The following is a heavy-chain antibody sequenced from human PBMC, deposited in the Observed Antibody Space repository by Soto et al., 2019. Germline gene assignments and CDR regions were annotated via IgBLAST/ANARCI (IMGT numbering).Heavy chain of an antibody. V-gene: IGHV4-59*01. CDR2: IYYSGST. Sequence: SETLSLTCTVSGGSIISYYWSWIRQPPGKGLEWIGYIYYSGSTNYNPSLKSRVTISVDTSKNQFSLKLSSVTAADTAVYYCARVTEWLQPDYWGQGTLVTVSS. CDR1: GGSIISYY. J-gene: IGHJ4*02. D-gene: IGHD5-12*01. CDR3: ARVTEWLQPDY.